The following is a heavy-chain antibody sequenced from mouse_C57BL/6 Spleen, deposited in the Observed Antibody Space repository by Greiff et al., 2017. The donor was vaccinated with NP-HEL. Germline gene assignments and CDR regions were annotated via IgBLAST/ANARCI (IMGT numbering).Heavy chain of an antibody. D-gene: IGHD4-1*01. J-gene: IGHJ1*03. CDR3: ARGEYWDVWYFDV. CDR1: GYTFTDYY. CDR2: IYPGSGNT. V-gene: IGHV1-76*01. Sequence: VQLVESGAELVRPGASVKLSCKASGYTFTDYYINWVKQRPGQGLEWIARIYPGSGNTYYNEKFKGKATLTAEKSSSTAYMQLSSLTSEDSAVYFCARGEYWDVWYFDVWGTGTTVTVSS.